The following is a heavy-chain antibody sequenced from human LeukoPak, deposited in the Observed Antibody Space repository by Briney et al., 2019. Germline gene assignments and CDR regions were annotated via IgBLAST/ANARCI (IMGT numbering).Heavy chain of an antibody. CDR3: ARVLYDTGHHWFDP. CDR2: INPNSGGT. J-gene: IGHJ5*02. V-gene: IGHV1-2*02. D-gene: IGHD3-22*01. Sequence: ASVKVSCKASGYTFTGYYMHWVRQAPGQGLEWMGWINPNSGGTNYAQKFQGRDTMTRDTSISTAYMELSRLRSDDTAVYYCARVLYDTGHHWFDPWGQGTLVTVSS. CDR1: GYTFTGYY.